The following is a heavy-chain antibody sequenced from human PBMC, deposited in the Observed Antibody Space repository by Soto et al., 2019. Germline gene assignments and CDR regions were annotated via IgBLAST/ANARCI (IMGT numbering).Heavy chain of an antibody. CDR1: GYTFTGYY. J-gene: IGHJ4*02. CDR3: ARGGEGYCSGGSCYRSFDY. Sequence: QVQLVQSGAEVKKPGASVKVSCKASGYTFTGYYMHWVRQAPGQGLEWRGGINPNSGGTNYEQKFQGWVTMTRDTSISTAYMELSRLRSDDTAVYYCARGGEGYCSGGSCYRSFDYWGQGTLVTVSS. CDR2: INPNSGGT. V-gene: IGHV1-2*04. D-gene: IGHD2-15*01.